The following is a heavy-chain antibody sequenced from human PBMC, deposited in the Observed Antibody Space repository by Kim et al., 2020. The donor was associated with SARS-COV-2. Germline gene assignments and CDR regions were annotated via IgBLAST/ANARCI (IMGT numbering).Heavy chain of an antibody. CDR2: T. Sequence: TDYAAPVKGRFTISRDESKNTLYLQMNSLKTEDTAVYYCTTKYGSGSYDYWGQGTLVTVSS. J-gene: IGHJ4*02. V-gene: IGHV3-15*01. CDR3: TTKYGSGSYDY. D-gene: IGHD3-10*01.